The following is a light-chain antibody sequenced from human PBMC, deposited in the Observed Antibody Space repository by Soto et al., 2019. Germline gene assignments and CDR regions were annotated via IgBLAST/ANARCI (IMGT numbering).Light chain of an antibody. Sequence: DIQMTQSPSSLSASVGDIVTITCRASQIIVTYLYWYLQKPGKAPKLLIYAASNLQSGVPARFSGSGSGTDFTLTISSLQPEDFATYFCQQSYSTPPWTFGQGTKVEIK. V-gene: IGKV1-39*01. J-gene: IGKJ1*01. CDR2: AAS. CDR1: QIIVTY. CDR3: QQSYSTPPWT.